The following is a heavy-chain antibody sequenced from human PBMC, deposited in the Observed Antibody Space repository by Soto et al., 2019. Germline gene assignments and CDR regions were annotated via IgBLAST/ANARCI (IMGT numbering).Heavy chain of an antibody. CDR1: GGTFSSYA. Sequence: QVQLVQSGAEVKKPGSSVKVYCKASGGTFSSYAISWVRQAPGQGLEWMGGIIPIFGTANYAQKFQGRVTITADKSTSTAYMELSSLRSEDTAVYYCARDRYKYYYDSSGYYYFDYWGQGTLVTVSS. CDR2: IIPIFGTA. V-gene: IGHV1-69*06. CDR3: ARDRYKYYYDSSGYYYFDY. D-gene: IGHD3-22*01. J-gene: IGHJ4*02.